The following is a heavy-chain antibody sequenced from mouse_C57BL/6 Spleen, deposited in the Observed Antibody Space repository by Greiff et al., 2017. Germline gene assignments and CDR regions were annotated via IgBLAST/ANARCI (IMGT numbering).Heavy chain of an antibody. CDR2: LNPSSGYT. CDR3: ASRANWDAAMDY. CDR1: GYTFTSYW. Sequence: VQLQQSGAELAKPGASVQLSCKASGYTFTSYWLHWVKQRPGHGLDWIGYLNPSSGYTKYNQKFKAKATLTEDKSSSTAYMQLSSLTYEDSAVYCCASRANWDAAMDYWGQGTSVTVAS. V-gene: IGHV1-7*01. J-gene: IGHJ4*01. D-gene: IGHD4-1*01.